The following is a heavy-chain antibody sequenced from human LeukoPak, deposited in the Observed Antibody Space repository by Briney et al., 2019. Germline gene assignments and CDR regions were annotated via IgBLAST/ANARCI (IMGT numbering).Heavy chain of an antibody. D-gene: IGHD5-24*01. CDR2: INPNSGGT. J-gene: IGHJ2*01. V-gene: IGHV1-2*02. CDR3: ARDLGEMATIYFDL. CDR1: GYSFTGYY. Sequence: ASVKVSCKASGYSFTGYYIHWVRQAPGQGLEWMGWINPNSGGTNYAQKFQGRVTMTRDTSISTAYMELSRLRSDDTAVYYCARDLGEMATIYFDLWGRGTLVTVSS.